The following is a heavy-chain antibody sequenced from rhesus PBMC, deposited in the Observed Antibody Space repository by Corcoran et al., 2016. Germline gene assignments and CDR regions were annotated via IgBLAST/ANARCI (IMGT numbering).Heavy chain of an antibody. CDR1: GGSISSSY. Sequence: QLQLQESGPGLVKPSETLSVTCAVSGGSISSSYWSWIRQVPGKGLEWIVYIYGSGSSTNYNPFLKSLVTLSVDTSQNQISLKLSSVTAADTAVYYCASYSGSWNGNYFDYWGQGVLVTVSS. V-gene: IGHV4-169*02. D-gene: IGHD6-25*01. CDR3: ASYSGSWNGNYFDY. J-gene: IGHJ4*01. CDR2: IYGSGSST.